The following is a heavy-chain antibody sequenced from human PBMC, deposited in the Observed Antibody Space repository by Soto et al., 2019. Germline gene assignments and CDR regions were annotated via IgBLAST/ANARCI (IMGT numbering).Heavy chain of an antibody. CDR1: GFTFSSYG. V-gene: IGHV3-33*01. D-gene: IGHD1-26*01. CDR3: ARDRGELLDAFDI. Sequence: QVQLVESGGGVVQPGRSLRLSCAASGFTFSSYGMHWVRQAPGKGLEWVAVIWYDGSNKYYADSVKGRFTISRDNSKNTLYLQMNSLRAEDTAVYYCARDRGELLDAFDIWGQGTMVTVSS. CDR2: IWYDGSNK. J-gene: IGHJ3*02.